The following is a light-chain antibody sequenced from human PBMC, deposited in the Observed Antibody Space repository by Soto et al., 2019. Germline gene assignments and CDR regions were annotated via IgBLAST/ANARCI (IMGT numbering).Light chain of an antibody. J-gene: IGLJ3*02. Sequence: QTVVTQPPSASGTPGQRVTISCSGSSSNIGSNYVYWYQQLPGTDPKLLIYSNNQRPSGVPDRFSGSKSGTSASLAISGLRSEDEADYYCAAWDDSLSGWVFGGGTKLTVL. V-gene: IGLV1-47*02. CDR3: AAWDDSLSGWV. CDR2: SNN. CDR1: SSNIGSNY.